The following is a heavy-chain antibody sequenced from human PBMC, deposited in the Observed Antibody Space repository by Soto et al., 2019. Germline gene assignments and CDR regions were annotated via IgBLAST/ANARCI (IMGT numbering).Heavy chain of an antibody. V-gene: IGHV3-30*18. Sequence: QVQLVGSGGGVVQPGRSLRLSCAASGFTFSYYGMHWVRQAPGKGLEWVAVISYDGSYEYYADSVKGRFTISRDNSKNTLYLHMNSLRTEDTAVYYCAKGGIVVVTAVLDYWGQGTLVTVSS. CDR3: AKGGIVVVTAVLDY. J-gene: IGHJ4*02. CDR2: ISYDGSYE. CDR1: GFTFSYYG. D-gene: IGHD2-21*02.